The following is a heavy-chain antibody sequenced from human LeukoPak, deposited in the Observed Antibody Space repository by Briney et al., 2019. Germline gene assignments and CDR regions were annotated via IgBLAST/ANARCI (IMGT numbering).Heavy chain of an antibody. CDR3: AELGITMIGGV. D-gene: IGHD3-10*02. CDR2: ISSSGSTI. J-gene: IGHJ6*04. CDR1: GLTLSGYT. Sequence: GGSLRLSCAASGLTLSGYTMNWVRQAPGKGLDWVSHISSSGSTIYYADSVKGRFTISRDNAKNSLYLQMNSLRAEDTAVYYCAELGITMIGGVWGKGTTVTISS. V-gene: IGHV3-48*04.